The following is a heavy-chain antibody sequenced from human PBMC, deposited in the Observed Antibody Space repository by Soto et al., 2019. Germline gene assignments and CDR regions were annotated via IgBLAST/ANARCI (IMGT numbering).Heavy chain of an antibody. CDR3: ARWGAGGDDAFDI. Sequence: QVQLQESGPGLVKPSQTLSLTCTVSGGSISSGGYYWSWIRQHPGKGLEWIGYIYYSGSTYYNPSLKSRVNISVDTSKNQFSLKLSSVNAADTAVYYCARWGAGGDDAFDIWGQGTMVTVSS. CDR2: IYYSGST. V-gene: IGHV4-31*03. J-gene: IGHJ3*02. D-gene: IGHD4-17*01. CDR1: GGSISSGGYY.